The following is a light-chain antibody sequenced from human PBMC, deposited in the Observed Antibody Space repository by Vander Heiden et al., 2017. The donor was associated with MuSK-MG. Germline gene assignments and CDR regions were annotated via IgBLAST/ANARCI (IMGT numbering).Light chain of an antibody. CDR1: SSDVGGYNY. Sequence: QSALTQPASVSGSPGQSITISCTGTSSDVGGYNYVSWYQQHPGKAPKLMIYDVSNRHSGVSNRFSGSKSGNTASLTISGLQAEDEADYYCSSYTSSSTLGVFGGGTKLTVL. CDR2: DVS. V-gene: IGLV2-14*01. CDR3: SSYTSSSTLGV. J-gene: IGLJ3*02.